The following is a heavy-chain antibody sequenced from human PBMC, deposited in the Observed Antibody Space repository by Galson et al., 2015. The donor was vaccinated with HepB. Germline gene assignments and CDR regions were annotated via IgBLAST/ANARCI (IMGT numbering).Heavy chain of an antibody. V-gene: IGHV3-48*03. J-gene: IGHJ4*02. CDR3: ARDGGGWSIDY. CDR2: TNSRGRNI. CDR1: GFTFSSYE. D-gene: IGHD6-19*01. Sequence: SLRLSCAASGFTFSSYEMNWVRQAPGKGLEWVSYTNSRGRNIDYADSVKGRFTFSRDNAKNLLYLQMNSLRAEDTAVYYCARDGGGWSIDYWGQGILVTVSS.